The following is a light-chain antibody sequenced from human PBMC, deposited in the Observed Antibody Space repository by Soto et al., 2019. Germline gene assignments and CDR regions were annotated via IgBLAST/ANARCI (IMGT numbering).Light chain of an antibody. J-gene: IGKJ4*01. CDR3: QQYNEWPLT. V-gene: IGKV3-15*01. Sequence: EIVMTQSPAPLSVSQGERATPSCRASQSVSNNLDWYQQKPGQAPRLLIYLASTGATGIPARFSGSGSGTELTLTISSVQSEDFAVYYCQQYNEWPLTFGGGTKVEIK. CDR1: QSVSNN. CDR2: LAS.